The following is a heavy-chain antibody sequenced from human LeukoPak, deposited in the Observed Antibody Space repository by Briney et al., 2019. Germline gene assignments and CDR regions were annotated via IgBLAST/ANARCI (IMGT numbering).Heavy chain of an antibody. CDR2: IRYDGSNK. J-gene: IGHJ3*02. CDR3: AKTKSPTWAFDI. Sequence: GGSLRLSCVASGFTFSSYGMHWVRQAPGKGLEWVAFIRYDGSNKYYADSVKGRFTISRDNSKNTLYLQMNSLRAEDTAVYYCAKTKSPTWAFDIWGQGTMVTVSS. CDR1: GFTFSSYG. V-gene: IGHV3-30*02.